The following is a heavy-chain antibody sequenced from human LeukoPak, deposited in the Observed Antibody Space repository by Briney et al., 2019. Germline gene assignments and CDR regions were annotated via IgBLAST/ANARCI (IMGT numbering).Heavy chain of an antibody. CDR1: GFNFDRCT. V-gene: IGHV3-43*01. D-gene: IGHD3-10*02. J-gene: IGHJ4*02. CDR3: AKELDTMFFDY. CDR2: AGWAGGTT. Sequence: GGSLRLSCATSGFNFDRCTIHWIRQAPGKGLEWVSLAGWAGGTTFYSDSVRGRFTISRDSGGKSVYLQMNSLTTDDTAFYFCAKELDTMFFDYWGQGALVTVSS.